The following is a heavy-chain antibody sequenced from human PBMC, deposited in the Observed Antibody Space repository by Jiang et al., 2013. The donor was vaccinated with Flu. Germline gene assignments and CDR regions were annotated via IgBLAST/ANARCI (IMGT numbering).Heavy chain of an antibody. CDR2: IYNTGST. Sequence: GPGLVKPSETLSLTCAVSGGSISTYYWSWIRQSAGKGLEWIGRIYNTGSTNYNPSLKSRLTMSVDTSNNQFSLRLNSVTAADTAIYYCARGAFSGTFDVFDIWGQGTMVTVSS. CDR1: GGSISTYY. CDR3: ARGAFSGTFDVFDI. V-gene: IGHV4-4*07. D-gene: IGHD3-10*01. J-gene: IGHJ3*02.